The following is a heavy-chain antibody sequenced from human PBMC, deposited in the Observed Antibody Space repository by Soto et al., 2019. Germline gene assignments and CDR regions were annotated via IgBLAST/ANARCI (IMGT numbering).Heavy chain of an antibody. D-gene: IGHD2-15*01. CDR2: INNNGGST. CDR1: GFTFSSYA. J-gene: IGHJ4*02. CDR3: AKHPGGSRRENVDY. Sequence: GGSLRLSCAASGFTFSSYAMSWVRQAPGKGLDWVSGINNNGGSTYYADSLKGRFTISRDNSRNTLYLQMNSLRAEDTAVYYCAKHPGGSRRENVDYWGQGTLVTVSS. V-gene: IGHV3-23*01.